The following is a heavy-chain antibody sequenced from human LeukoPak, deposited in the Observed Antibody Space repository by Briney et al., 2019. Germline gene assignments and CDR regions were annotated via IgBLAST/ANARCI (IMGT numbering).Heavy chain of an antibody. J-gene: IGHJ5*02. D-gene: IGHD2-15*01. CDR3: ASYYCSGGSCSDNWFDP. CDR1: GGSISSSSYY. CDR2: IYYSGSN. V-gene: IGHV4-39*01. Sequence: PSETLSLTCTVSGGSISSSSYYWGWIRQPPGKGLEWIGSIYYSGSNSYNPSLKSRVTISVDTSKNQFSLKLRSVTAADTAVYYCASYYCSGGSCSDNWFDPWGQGTLVTVSS.